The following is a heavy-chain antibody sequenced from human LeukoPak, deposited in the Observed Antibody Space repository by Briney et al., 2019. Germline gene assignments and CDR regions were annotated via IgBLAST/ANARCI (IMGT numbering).Heavy chain of an antibody. CDR1: GGSINSSSYY. V-gene: IGHV4-39*07. Sequence: PSETLSLTCTVSGGSINSSSYYWGWVRQPPGKGLEWIGSMYYRGSTYYNPSLKSRVTISVDRSKNQFSLKLSSVTAADTAVYYCARLGGGGTAARGRAFDIWGQGTMVTVSS. J-gene: IGHJ3*02. CDR2: MYYRGST. CDR3: ARLGGGGTAARGRAFDI. D-gene: IGHD6-13*01.